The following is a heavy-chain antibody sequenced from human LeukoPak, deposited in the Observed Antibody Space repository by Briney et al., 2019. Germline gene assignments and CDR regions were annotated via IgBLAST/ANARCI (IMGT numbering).Heavy chain of an antibody. CDR1: GYTFTSYD. D-gene: IGHD5-18*01. V-gene: IGHV1-8*01. CDR2: MNPNSGNT. J-gene: IGHJ6*02. Sequence: ASVKVSCKASGYTFTSYDINWVRQATGQGLEWMGWMNPNSGNTGYAQKFQGRVTMTRNTSISTAYMELSSLRSEDTAVYYCARDGSRGYSYGPYPAISYYYYGMDVWGQGTTVTVSS. CDR3: ARDGSRGYSYGPYPAISYYYYGMDV.